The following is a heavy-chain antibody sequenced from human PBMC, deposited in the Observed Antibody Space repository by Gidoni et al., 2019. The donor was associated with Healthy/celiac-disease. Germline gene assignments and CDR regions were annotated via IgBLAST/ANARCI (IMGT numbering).Heavy chain of an antibody. D-gene: IGHD2-15*01. CDR1: GFTFSSYW. V-gene: IGHV3-74*01. Sequence: EVQLVESGGGLVQPGGSLRLSCAASGFTFSSYWMHWVRQAPGKGLVWVSRINSDGSSTSYADSVKGRFTISRDNAKNTLYLQMNSLRAEDTAVYYCARGAPDEVVTNWFDPWGQGTLVTVSS. J-gene: IGHJ5*02. CDR2: INSDGSST. CDR3: ARGAPDEVVTNWFDP.